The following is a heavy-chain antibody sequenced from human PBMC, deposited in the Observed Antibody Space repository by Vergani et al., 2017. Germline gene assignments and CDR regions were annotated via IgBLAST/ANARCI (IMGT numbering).Heavy chain of an antibody. CDR3: AAFWYSSGGGDY. Sequence: QVQLVQSGAEVKKPGASVKVSCKASGYTFTGYYMHWVRQAPGQGLEWMGWINPNSGGTNYAQKFQGRVTMTRDMSTSTAYMELSSLRSEDTAVYYCAAFWYSSGGGDYWGQGTLVTVSS. V-gene: IGHV1-2*02. CDR2: INPNSGGT. D-gene: IGHD6-19*01. CDR1: GYTFTGYY. J-gene: IGHJ4*02.